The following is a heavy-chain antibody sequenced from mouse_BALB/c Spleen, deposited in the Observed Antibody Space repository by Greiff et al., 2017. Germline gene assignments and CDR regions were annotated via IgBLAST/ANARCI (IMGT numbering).Heavy chain of an antibody. D-gene: IGHD2-14*01. J-gene: IGHJ3*01. CDR1: GFSLTSYG. CDR2: IWSGGST. V-gene: IGHV2-2*02. CDR3: ATYRYDPAWFAY. Sequence: VQLQQSGPGLVQPSQSLSITCTVSGFSLTSYGVHWVRQSPGKGLEWLGVIWSGGSTDYHAAFISRLSISKDNSKSQVFFKMNSLQANDTAIYYCATYRYDPAWFAYWGQGTLVTVSA.